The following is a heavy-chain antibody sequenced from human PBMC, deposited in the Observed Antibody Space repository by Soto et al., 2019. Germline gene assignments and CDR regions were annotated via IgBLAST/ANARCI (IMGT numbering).Heavy chain of an antibody. CDR1: GFTFSGSA. J-gene: IGHJ3*02. Sequence: GGSLRLSCAASGFTFSGSAMHWVRQASGKGLEWVGHIRSKANSYATAYAASVKGRFTISRDDSKNTAYLQMNSLKTEDTAVYYCTRPKGLETDIDAFDIWGQGTMVTVSS. CDR3: TRPKGLETDIDAFDI. V-gene: IGHV3-73*01. CDR2: IRSKANSYAT.